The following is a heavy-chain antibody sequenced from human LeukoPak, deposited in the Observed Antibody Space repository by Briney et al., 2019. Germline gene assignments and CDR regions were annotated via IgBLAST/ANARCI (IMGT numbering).Heavy chain of an antibody. CDR2: IYYIGFTSYT. CDR1: GGSISSYY. V-gene: IGHV4-59*08. J-gene: IGHJ4*02. CDR3: ARGARSFDY. Sequence: SETLSLTCTVSGGSISSYYWSWVRQPPGKGLEWIGYIYYIGFTSYTNYNPSLKSRVTMSVDTSKNQFSLKLSSLTAADTAVYYCARGARSFDYWGQGTLVTVSS.